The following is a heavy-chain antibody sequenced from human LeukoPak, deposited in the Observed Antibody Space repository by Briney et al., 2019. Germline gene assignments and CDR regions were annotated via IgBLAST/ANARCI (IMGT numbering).Heavy chain of an antibody. Sequence: GGSLRLSCAASGFTLSTYTMNWVRQAPGKGLEWVSSISSSGSYIYYADSLKGRFTISRDDAKNSLSLQMNSLRAEDTAVYYCVYGSGRTRGFDYWGQGTLVTVSS. CDR1: GFTLSTYT. V-gene: IGHV3-21*01. CDR2: ISSSGSYI. CDR3: VYGSGRTRGFDY. J-gene: IGHJ4*02. D-gene: IGHD3-10*01.